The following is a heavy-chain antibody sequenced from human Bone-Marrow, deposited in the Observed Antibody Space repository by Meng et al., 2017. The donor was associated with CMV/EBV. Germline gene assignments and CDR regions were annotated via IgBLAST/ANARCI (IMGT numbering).Heavy chain of an antibody. CDR2: TRFDGRFT. J-gene: IGHJ2*01. D-gene: IGHD3-3*01. CDR1: GFTFSDYG. CDR3: ARDPTPRFDFWSGYSPSYFDL. Sequence: GGSLRLSCVASGFTFSDYGMHWVRQAPGKGLEWVAFTRFDGRFTYYPDSVKGRFTISRDNSRNTLFLQMNSLRAEDTALYYCARDPTPRFDFWSGYSPSYFDLWGRGTLVTVSS. V-gene: IGHV3-30*02.